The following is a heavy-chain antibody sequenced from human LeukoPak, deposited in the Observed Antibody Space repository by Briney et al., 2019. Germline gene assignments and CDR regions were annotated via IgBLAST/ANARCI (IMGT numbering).Heavy chain of an antibody. CDR2: ISYDGSNK. V-gene: IGHV3-30*04. CDR1: GFTFSSYA. D-gene: IGHD6-13*01. J-gene: IGHJ6*03. CDR3: ARGSSSWPYYYYYMDV. Sequence: PGGSLRLPCAASGFTFSSYAMHWVRQAPGKGLEWVAVISYDGSNKYYADSVKGRFTISRDNSKNTLYLQMNSLRTEDTAVYYCARGSSSWPYYYYYMDVWGKGTTVTVSS.